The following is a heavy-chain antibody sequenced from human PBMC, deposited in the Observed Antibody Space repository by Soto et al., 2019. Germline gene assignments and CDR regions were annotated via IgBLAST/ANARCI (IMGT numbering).Heavy chain of an antibody. J-gene: IGHJ4*02. Sequence: SETLSLTCTVSGAPVSSETHFWTWIRQPLGKGLEWIGYMYYSGITNSNPALKSRVTLSVDRSRNQFSLSLNSVTAADTAVYYCAREDMSGTYYFDYWGPGTQVTVSS. CDR2: MYYSGIT. V-gene: IGHV4-61*01. CDR3: AREDMSGTYYFDY. D-gene: IGHD1-26*01. CDR1: GAPVSSETHF.